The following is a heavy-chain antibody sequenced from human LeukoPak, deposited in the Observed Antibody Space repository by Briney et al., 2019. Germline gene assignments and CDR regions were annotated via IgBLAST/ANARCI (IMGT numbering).Heavy chain of an antibody. J-gene: IGHJ3*02. CDR3: ARDPQRYSSSWTDAFDI. CDR2: ISSSSSYI. Sequence: GGSLRLSCAASGFTFNSYSMNWVRQAPGKGLEWVSSISSSSSYIYYADSVKGRFTISRDNAKNSLYLQMNSLRAEDAAVYYCARDPQRYSSSWTDAFDIWGQGTMVTVSS. V-gene: IGHV3-21*01. CDR1: GFTFNSYS. D-gene: IGHD6-13*01.